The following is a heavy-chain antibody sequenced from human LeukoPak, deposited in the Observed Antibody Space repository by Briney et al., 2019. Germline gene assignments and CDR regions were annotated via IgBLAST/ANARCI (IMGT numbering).Heavy chain of an antibody. CDR3: AKGEATEIYYYYYGMDV. CDR2: ISGIGGST. V-gene: IGHV3-23*01. J-gene: IGHJ6*02. Sequence: GASLRLSCAASGFTFSSYAMSWVRQAPGKGLEWVSAISGIGGSTYYADSVKGRFTISRDNSKNKLYLQMNRLRAEDRAVYYCAKGEATEIYYYYYGMDVWGQGTTVTVSS. CDR1: GFTFSSYA. D-gene: IGHD1-26*01.